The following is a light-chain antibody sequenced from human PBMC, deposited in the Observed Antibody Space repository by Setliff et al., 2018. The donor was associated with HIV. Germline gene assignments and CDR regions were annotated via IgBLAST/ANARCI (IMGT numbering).Light chain of an antibody. CDR2: DTD. V-gene: IGLV7-46*01. CDR1: TGDVTSGHY. CDR3: LLSYSGAYV. J-gene: IGLJ1*01. Sequence: QAVVTQEPSLTVSPGGTVTLTCGSSTGDVTSGHYPYWMQQKPGQAPRTLIYDTDNKHSWTPARFSGSLLGGKAALTLSGAKAEDEAGYYCLLSYSGAYVFGTGTKVTVL.